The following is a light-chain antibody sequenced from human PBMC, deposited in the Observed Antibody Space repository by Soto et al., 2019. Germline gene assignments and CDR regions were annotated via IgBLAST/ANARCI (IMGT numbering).Light chain of an antibody. Sequence: DIQMTPSPSTLSASVGDRVTITCQASQSSSSWLAWYQQKPGKAPKLLIYDASSWESGVPARFSGSGSGTEFTLTISSLQSEDFAVYYCQQYTVWPFTFGGGTKVDIK. J-gene: IGKJ4*02. CDR1: QSSSSW. V-gene: IGKV1-5*01. CDR2: DAS. CDR3: QQYTVWPFT.